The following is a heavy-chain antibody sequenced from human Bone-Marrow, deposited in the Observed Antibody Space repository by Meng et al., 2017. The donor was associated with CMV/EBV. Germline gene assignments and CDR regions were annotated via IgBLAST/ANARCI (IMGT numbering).Heavy chain of an antibody. CDR2: MNPNSGTR. CDR1: GYTFTNYD. D-gene: IGHD1-26*01. V-gene: IGHV1-8*01. CDR3: ARAGNTGFSGIVH. J-gene: IGHJ4*02. Sequence: ASVKVSCKASGYTFTNYDINWVRRAPGEGLAWVGWMNPNSGTRGYAQNFRGRVTMTRDTSISTAYLELSSLTSDDTAVYYCARAGNTGFSGIVHWGQRTLVTVSS.